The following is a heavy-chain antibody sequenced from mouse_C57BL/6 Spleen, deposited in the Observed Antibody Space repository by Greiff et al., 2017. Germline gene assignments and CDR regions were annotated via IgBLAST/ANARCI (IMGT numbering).Heavy chain of an antibody. V-gene: IGHV3-6*01. CDR2: ISYDGSN. D-gene: IGHD1-1*01. CDR3: AREGYYGKAAY. CDR1: GYSITSGYY. Sequence: VQLKESGPGLVKPSQSLSLTCSVTGYSITSGYYWNWIRQFPGNKLEWMGYISYDGSNNYNPSLKNRISITRDTSKNQFFLKLNSVTTEDTATCYCAREGYYGKAAYWGQGTLVTVSA. J-gene: IGHJ3*01.